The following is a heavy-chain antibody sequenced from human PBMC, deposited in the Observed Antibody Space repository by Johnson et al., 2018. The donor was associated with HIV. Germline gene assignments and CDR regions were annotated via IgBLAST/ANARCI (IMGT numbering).Heavy chain of an antibody. CDR1: GFTFSSYA. CDR3: AKDDRELDAFDI. D-gene: IGHD1-26*01. V-gene: IGHV3-33*06. Sequence: QVQLVESGGGVVQPGRSLRLSCAASGFTFSSYAMHWVRQAPGKGLEWVAVIWYDGSNKYYADSVKGRFTISRDNSKNTLYLQMNSLRAEDTAVYYCAKDDRELDAFDIWGQGTMVTVSS. CDR2: IWYDGSNK. J-gene: IGHJ3*02.